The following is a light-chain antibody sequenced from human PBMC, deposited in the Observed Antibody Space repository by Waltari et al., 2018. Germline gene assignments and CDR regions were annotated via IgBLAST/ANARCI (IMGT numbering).Light chain of an antibody. V-gene: IGLV2-23*02. CDR3: ASHTSDLSWL. Sequence: WYQQNPGEGPNIMVYEVNERTSGVADRVAGSKSGNTATLTISGLQAEDEADYYCASHTSDLSWLFGGGTKVTV. CDR2: EVN. J-gene: IGLJ3*02.